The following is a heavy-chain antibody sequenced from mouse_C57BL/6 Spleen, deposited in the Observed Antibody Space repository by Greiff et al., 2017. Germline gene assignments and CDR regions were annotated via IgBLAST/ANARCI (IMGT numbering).Heavy chain of an antibody. D-gene: IGHD1-1*01. Sequence: EVKLVESGEGLVKPGGSLKLSCAASGFTFSSYAMSWVRQTPEKRLEWVAYISSGGDYIYYADTVKGRFTISRDNARNTLYLQMSSLKSEDTAMYYCTRDRDGSSYDYARDYWGQGTSVTVSS. CDR1: GFTFSSYA. CDR3: TRDRDGSSYDYARDY. V-gene: IGHV5-9-1*02. J-gene: IGHJ4*01. CDR2: ISSGGDYI.